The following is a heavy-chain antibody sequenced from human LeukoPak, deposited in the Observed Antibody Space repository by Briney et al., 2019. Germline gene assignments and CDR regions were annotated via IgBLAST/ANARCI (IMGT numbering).Heavy chain of an antibody. CDR2: IDPTDSYT. V-gene: IGHV5-10-1*01. CDR3: ARSPSVVDAFDI. J-gene: IGHJ3*02. D-gene: IGHD2-15*01. CDR1: GYSFTSYW. Sequence: GESLKISCKGSGYSFTSYWINWVRQMPGKGLVWVGRIDPTDSYTNYSPSFQGHVTISTDKSISTAGLQWRSLKASDTAMYYCARSPSVVDAFDIWGQGTMVTVSS.